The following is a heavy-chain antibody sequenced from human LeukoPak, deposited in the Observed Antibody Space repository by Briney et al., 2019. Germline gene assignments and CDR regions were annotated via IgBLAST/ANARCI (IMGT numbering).Heavy chain of an antibody. J-gene: IGHJ6*02. CDR1: GGTFSSYA. Sequence: SVKVSCKASGGTFSSYAISWVRQAPGQGLEWMGRIIPILGIANYAQKFQGRVTITADKSTSTAYMELSSLRSEDTAVYYCARDLEMAISFQYYYYYGMDVWGQGTTVTVSS. CDR2: IIPILGIA. D-gene: IGHD2-21*01. V-gene: IGHV1-69*04. CDR3: ARDLEMAISFQYYYYYGMDV.